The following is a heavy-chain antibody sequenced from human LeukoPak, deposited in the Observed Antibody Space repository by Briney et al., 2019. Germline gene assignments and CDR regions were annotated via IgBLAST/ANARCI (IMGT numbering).Heavy chain of an antibody. CDR3: ARETEMANLDY. V-gene: IGHV3-7*04. Sequence: PGGSLRLSCTASGFTFSSYWMNWVRQAPGKGLEWVANIKQDGSEKYYVDSVKGRFTISRDNAKKSLYLQMNSLRAEDTAVYYCARETEMANLDYWGQGPLVTVSS. CDR1: GFTFSSYW. D-gene: IGHD5-24*01. CDR2: IKQDGSEK. J-gene: IGHJ4*02.